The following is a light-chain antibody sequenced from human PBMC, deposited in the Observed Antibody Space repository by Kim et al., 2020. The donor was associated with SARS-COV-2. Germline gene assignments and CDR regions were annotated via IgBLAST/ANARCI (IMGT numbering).Light chain of an antibody. CDR1: QSVSSN. Sequence: EIVMTQSPATLSVSPGERATLSCRASQSVSSNLAWYQQKPGQAPRLLIYGASTRATGIPARFSGSGSGTEFTLTISSLQSEDFAVYYCQQYNNWPRETFRQGTKVEIK. CDR2: GAS. CDR3: QQYNNWPRET. V-gene: IGKV3-15*01. J-gene: IGKJ1*01.